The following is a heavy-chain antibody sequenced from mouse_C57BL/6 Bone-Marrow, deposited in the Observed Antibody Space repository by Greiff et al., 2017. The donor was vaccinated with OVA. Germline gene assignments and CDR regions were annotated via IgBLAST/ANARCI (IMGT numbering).Heavy chain of an antibody. D-gene: IGHD1-1*02. V-gene: IGHV1-58*01. J-gene: IGHJ1*03. Sequence: VQLQQSGAELVRPGSSVKMSCKTSGYTFTSYGINWVKQRPGQGLEWIGYIYIGNGYTDYNEKFKGKATLTSDTSSSTAYMQLSSLTSEDSAIYVCEGGFWYVDVWGTGTTVTVSS. CDR3: EGGFWYVDV. CDR1: GYTFTSYG. CDR2: IYIGNGYT.